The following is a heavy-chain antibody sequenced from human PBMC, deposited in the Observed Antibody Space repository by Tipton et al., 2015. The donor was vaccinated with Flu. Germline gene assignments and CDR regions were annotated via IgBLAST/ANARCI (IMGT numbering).Heavy chain of an antibody. Sequence: SLRLSCAASGFRLTTHAMHWVRQAPGKGLEWVAVISHDGGKRYYGEYVDGRFTVSRDNSKNMVYLEMNSLRAEDTAVYYCALRAAVGTPDYWGQGTVVTVSS. CDR1: GFRLTTHA. V-gene: IGHV3-30*04. D-gene: IGHD6-13*01. CDR3: ALRAAVGTPDY. J-gene: IGHJ4*02. CDR2: ISHDGGKR.